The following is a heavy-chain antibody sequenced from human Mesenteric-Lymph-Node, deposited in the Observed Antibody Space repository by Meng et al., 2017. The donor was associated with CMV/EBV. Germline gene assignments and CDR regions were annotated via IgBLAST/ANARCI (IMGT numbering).Heavy chain of an antibody. Sequence: GGSLRLSCTASGFTFSSYAMSWVRQAPGKGLEWVSGISGRGDSTYYTDSVKGRFTISRDNSKNTVYLQLSSLRAEDTAVYYCARTLGTVVPTAFDFWGQGTLVTVSS. CDR3: ARTLGTVVPTAFDF. V-gene: IGHV3-23*01. J-gene: IGHJ4*02. CDR2: ISGRGDST. CDR1: GFTFSSYA. D-gene: IGHD2-2*01.